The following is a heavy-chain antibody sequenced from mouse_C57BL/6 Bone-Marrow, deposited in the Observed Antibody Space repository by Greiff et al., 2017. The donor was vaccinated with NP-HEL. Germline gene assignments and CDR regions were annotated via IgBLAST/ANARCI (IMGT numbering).Heavy chain of an antibody. J-gene: IGHJ3*01. D-gene: IGHD2-1*01. Sequence: QVQLQQPGAELVMPGASVKLSCKASGYTFTSYWMHWVKQRPGQGLEWIGKIDPSDSYTNYNQKFKGKSTLTVDKSSSTAYMQLSSLTSEDSAVYYCGRGDGKGLFAYWGQGTLVTVSA. CDR2: IDPSDSYT. V-gene: IGHV1-69*01. CDR1: GYTFTSYW. CDR3: GRGDGKGLFAY.